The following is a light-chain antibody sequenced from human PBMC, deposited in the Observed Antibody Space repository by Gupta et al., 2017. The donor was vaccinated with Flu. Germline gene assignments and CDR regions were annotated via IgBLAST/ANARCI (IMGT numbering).Light chain of an antibody. CDR2: KAS. J-gene: IGKJ4*01. Sequence: DIQWPHSPSTLPASVGDRVTITCRASQSSNTWLDWYLQKPGKAPKLLIYKASSFESGVPPRFSGSGSGTEFTLTISSLQPDDFATYYCQQYNSYPRTFGGGTKVEIK. V-gene: IGKV1-5*03. CDR1: QSSNTW. CDR3: QQYNSYPRT.